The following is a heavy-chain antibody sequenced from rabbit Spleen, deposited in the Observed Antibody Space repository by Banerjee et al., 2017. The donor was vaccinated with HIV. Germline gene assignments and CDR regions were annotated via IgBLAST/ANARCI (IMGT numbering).Heavy chain of an antibody. J-gene: IGHJ4*01. V-gene: IGHV1S40*01. CDR3: ARDVAGYAGYYWVRRMDL. CDR1: GFSFNGIYY. D-gene: IGHD7-1*01. CDR2: IGAGGGVT. Sequence: QSLEESGGDLVKPGASLTLTCTAAGFSFNGIYYICWVRQAPGKGPEWIACIGAGGGVTDYATWAKGRFTISKTSSTTVTLQMTSLTAADTATYFCARDVAGYAGYYWVRRMDLWGPGTLVTVS.